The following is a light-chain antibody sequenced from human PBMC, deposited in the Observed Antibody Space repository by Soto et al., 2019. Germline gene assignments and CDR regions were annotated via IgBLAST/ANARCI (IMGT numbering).Light chain of an antibody. J-gene: IGKJ1*01. CDR3: HESYSPPQT. CDR2: AAS. V-gene: IGKV1-39*01. CDR1: QTTSTY. Sequence: DIQMTQSPSSLSASVGDSVTITCRASQTTSTYLNWYQQKVGKAPKLLIHAASSLQSGVPSRFSGSGSGTYFTLTISSLEPEDFASYYCHESYSPPQTFGQGTKVEIK.